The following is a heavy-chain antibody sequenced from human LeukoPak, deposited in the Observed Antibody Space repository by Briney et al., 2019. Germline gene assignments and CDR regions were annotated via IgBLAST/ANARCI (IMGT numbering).Heavy chain of an antibody. J-gene: IGHJ4*01. CDR3: AKGIYSSGWSYFDY. CDR2: LSGSGITT. CDR1: GFTFSSYA. D-gene: IGHD6-19*01. V-gene: IGHV3-23*01. Sequence: PGGSLRLSCAASGFTFSSYAMHWVRQAPGKGLEWVSTLSGSGITTYYADSVKGRFTISRDNSKNTLYLQMNSLRAEDTAVCYCAKGIYSSGWSYFDYWGHGTLVTVSS.